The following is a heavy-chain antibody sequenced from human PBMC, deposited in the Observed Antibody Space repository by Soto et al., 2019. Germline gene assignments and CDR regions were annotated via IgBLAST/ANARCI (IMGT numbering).Heavy chain of an antibody. Sequence: SETLSLTCTVSGDSISSSNSHWGWTRHPPGKGLEYIGSVYCGGAIFYSGNIYYNPSPKSRVTISVDTSKNQFSLRLSSVTDADTGVYYCVRYDRINMKPYSPEGFHIWGQGTMVTVSS. CDR3: VRYDRINMKPYSPEGFHI. J-gene: IGHJ3*02. CDR1: GDSISSSNSH. CDR2: VYCGGAIFYSGNI. V-gene: IGHV4-39*01. D-gene: IGHD3-3*02.